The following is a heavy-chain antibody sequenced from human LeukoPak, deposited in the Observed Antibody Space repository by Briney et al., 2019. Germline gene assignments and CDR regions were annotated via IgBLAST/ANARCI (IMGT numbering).Heavy chain of an antibody. CDR1: GDSVSSNSAA. CDR3: ARDRRIAVAGPWGDYYYGMDV. Sequence: SQTLSLTCAISGDSVSSNSAAWNWIRRSPSRGLEWLGRTYYRSKWYNDYAVSVKSRITINPDTSKNQFSLQLNSVTPEDTAVYYCARDRRIAVAGPWGDYYYGMDVWGKGTTVTVSS. CDR2: TYYRSKWYN. J-gene: IGHJ6*04. D-gene: IGHD6-19*01. V-gene: IGHV6-1*01.